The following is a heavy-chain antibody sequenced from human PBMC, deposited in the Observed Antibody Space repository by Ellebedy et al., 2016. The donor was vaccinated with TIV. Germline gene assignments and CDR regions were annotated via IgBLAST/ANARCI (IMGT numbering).Heavy chain of an antibody. D-gene: IGHD3-10*02. CDR3: ARASFYDVDLSGWYFDL. J-gene: IGHJ2*01. CDR2: IYTDDST. CDR1: KFTVSYNY. Sequence: GESLKISCVASKFTVSYNYMNWVRQAPGKGPEWVSGIYTDDSTYYADSVEGRFTISRDNSKNTLYLQMNSLRTDDTAVYYCARASFYDVDLSGWYFDLWGRGTLITVSS. V-gene: IGHV3-66*01.